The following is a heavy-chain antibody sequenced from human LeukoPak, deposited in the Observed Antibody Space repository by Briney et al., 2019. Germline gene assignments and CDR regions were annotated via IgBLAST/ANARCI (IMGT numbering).Heavy chain of an antibody. D-gene: IGHD3-3*01. CDR2: ISGSGGST. CDR3: AKDYDFWSGYYIPLDY. J-gene: IGHJ4*02. Sequence: GGSLRLSCAASGFTFSSYAMSWVCQAPGKGLEWVSAISGSGGSTYYADSAKGRFTISRDNSKNTLYLQMNSLRAEDTAVYYCAKDYDFWSGYYIPLDYWGQGTLVTVSS. CDR1: GFTFSSYA. V-gene: IGHV3-23*01.